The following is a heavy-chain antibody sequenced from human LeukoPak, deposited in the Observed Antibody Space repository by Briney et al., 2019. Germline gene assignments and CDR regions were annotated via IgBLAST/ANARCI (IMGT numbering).Heavy chain of an antibody. CDR2: ISWNSGSI. V-gene: IGHV3-9*01. CDR1: GFTFDDYA. J-gene: IGHJ4*02. Sequence: GRSLRLSCAASGFTFDDYAMHWVRQAPGEGLEWVSGISWNSGSIGYADSVKGRFTISRDNAKNSLYLQMNSLRAEDTALYYCAKGATYYYDSSGFDYWGQGTLVTVSS. CDR3: AKGATYYYDSSGFDY. D-gene: IGHD3-22*01.